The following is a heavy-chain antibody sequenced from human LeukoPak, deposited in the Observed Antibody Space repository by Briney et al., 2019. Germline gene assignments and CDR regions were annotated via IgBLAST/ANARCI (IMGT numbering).Heavy chain of an antibody. J-gene: IGHJ4*02. D-gene: IGHD3-10*01. Sequence: GGSLRLSCAASGFTFSTYVMSWVRQAPGKGLEWVSTISASGIGTYYADSVKGRFTVSRDNSKNTLYLQMNSLRAEDTAVYFCANLRGLGSSYFDSWGQGTLVTVSS. CDR2: ISASGIGT. CDR3: ANLRGLGSSYFDS. CDR1: GFTFSTYV. V-gene: IGHV3-23*01.